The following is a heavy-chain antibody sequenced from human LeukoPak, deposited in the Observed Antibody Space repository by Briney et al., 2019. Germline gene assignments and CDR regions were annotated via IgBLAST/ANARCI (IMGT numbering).Heavy chain of an antibody. CDR2: ISSSSSYI. CDR3: ARESVYYDSSGYYSTRTEYFQH. J-gene: IGHJ1*01. Sequence: SGGSLRLSCAASGFTFSSYSMNWVRQAPGKGLEWVSSISSSSSYIYYADSVKGRFTISRDNAKNSLYLQMNSLRAEDTAVYYCARESVYYDSSGYYSTRTEYFQHWGQGTLVTASS. V-gene: IGHV3-21*01. D-gene: IGHD3-22*01. CDR1: GFTFSSYS.